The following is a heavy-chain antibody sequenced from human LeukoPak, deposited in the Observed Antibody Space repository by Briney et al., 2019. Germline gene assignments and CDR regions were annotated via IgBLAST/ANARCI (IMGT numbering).Heavy chain of an antibody. V-gene: IGHV3-23*05. Sequence: GGSLRLSSAASGFIFRNYGMNWVRQAPGKGLEWVSGIYTNGNTRYADSVRGRFTISRDNSKNTLYLQMHSLRVDDTAVYYCAHLVWEYVGGLDVWGQGTTVTVSS. J-gene: IGHJ6*02. CDR3: AHLVWEYVGGLDV. D-gene: IGHD3/OR15-3a*01. CDR1: GFIFRNYG. CDR2: IYTNGNT.